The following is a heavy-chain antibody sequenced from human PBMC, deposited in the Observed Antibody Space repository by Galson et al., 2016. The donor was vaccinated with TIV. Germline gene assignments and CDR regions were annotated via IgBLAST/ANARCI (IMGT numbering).Heavy chain of an antibody. V-gene: IGHV4-39*01. CDR1: GASISTSSNY. Sequence: ETLSLTCSVSGASISTSSNYWVWIRQPPGRGLEWIGTIFHSGSTWYNPTLKSRVTIFVGTSKTHFSLKVNSVTAADTALYYCARHTSDWDKRVDYWGQGILVTVSS. D-gene: IGHD1/OR15-1a*01. J-gene: IGHJ4*02. CDR3: ARHTSDWDKRVDY. CDR2: IFHSGST.